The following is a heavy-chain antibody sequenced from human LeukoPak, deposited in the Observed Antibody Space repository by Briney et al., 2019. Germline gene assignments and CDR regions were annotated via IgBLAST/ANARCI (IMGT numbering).Heavy chain of an antibody. J-gene: IGHJ4*02. Sequence: SETLSLTCTVSGGSISSYYWSWIRQPPGKGLEWIGYIYYSGSTKYNPSLKSRGTISVEKSKNQFSLKLSSVTAADTAVYYCARELDYYGSGSPTKGYYFDYWGQGTLVTVSS. CDR2: IYYSGST. CDR1: GGSISSYY. D-gene: IGHD3-10*01. V-gene: IGHV4-59*01. CDR3: ARELDYYGSGSPTKGYYFDY.